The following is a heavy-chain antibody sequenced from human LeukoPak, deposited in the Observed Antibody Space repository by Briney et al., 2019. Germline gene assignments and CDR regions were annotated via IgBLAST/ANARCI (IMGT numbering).Heavy chain of an antibody. CDR3: AKEGRYGEYFDY. Sequence: GRSLRLSCAASGFTFSSYWMSWVRQAPGKGLEWVANIKKDGSEKYYVDSVKGRFTISRDNAKTSLYLQMNSLRAEDTAVYYCAKEGRYGEYFDYWGQGTLVTVSS. CDR2: IKKDGSEK. V-gene: IGHV3-7*01. J-gene: IGHJ4*02. D-gene: IGHD4-17*01. CDR1: GFTFSSYW.